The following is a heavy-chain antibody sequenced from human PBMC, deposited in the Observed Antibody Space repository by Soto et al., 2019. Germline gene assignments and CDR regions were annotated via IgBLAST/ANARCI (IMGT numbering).Heavy chain of an antibody. CDR3: AKDLGEMAPYDY. CDR2: ISYDGSNK. J-gene: IGHJ4*02. Sequence: GGSLRLSCAASGFTFSSYGMHWVRQAPGKGLEWVAVISYDGSNKYYADSVKGRFTISRDNSKNTLYLQMNSLRAEDTAVYYCAKDLGEMAPYDYWGQGTLVTVSS. CDR1: GFTFSSYG. V-gene: IGHV3-30*18. D-gene: IGHD3-16*01.